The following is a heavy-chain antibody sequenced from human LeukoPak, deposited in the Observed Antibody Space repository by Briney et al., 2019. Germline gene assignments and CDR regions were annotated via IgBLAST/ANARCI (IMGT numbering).Heavy chain of an antibody. CDR2: IYYSGST. CDR3: ARQGIRRVYFDY. CDR1: GGSISSGGYY. D-gene: IGHD3-3*02. J-gene: IGHJ4*02. Sequence: PSETLSLTCTVSGGSISSGGYYWSWIRQHPGKGLEWIGYIYYSGSTYYNPSLKSRVNISVDTSKNQFSLKLSSVTAADTAVYYCARQGIRRVYFDYWGQGTLVTVSS. V-gene: IGHV4-31*03.